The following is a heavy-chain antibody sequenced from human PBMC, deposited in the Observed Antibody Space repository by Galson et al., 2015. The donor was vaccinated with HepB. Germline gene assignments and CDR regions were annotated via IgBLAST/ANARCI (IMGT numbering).Heavy chain of an antibody. Sequence: SVKVSCKASGNTFTGYYIYWVRQAPGQGLEWMGRINPNSGGTNYAQKFQGRVTMTRDTSISTAYMELSRLTSDDTAVYYCARGLSIRSDPRRNWFDPWGQGTLVAVSS. CDR2: INPNSGGT. D-gene: IGHD3-16*02. CDR3: ARGLSIRSDPRRNWFDP. CDR1: GNTFTGYY. J-gene: IGHJ5*02. V-gene: IGHV1-2*06.